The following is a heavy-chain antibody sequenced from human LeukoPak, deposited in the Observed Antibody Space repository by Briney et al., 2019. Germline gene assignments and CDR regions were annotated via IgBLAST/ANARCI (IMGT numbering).Heavy chain of an antibody. J-gene: IGHJ4*02. CDR3: ARHFHYYDSSFFDY. D-gene: IGHD3-22*01. Sequence: SETLSLTCTVSGGSISSYYWGWIRQPPGKGLEWIGSIYYSGSTYYNPSLKSRVTISVDTSKNQFSLKLSSVTAADTAVYYCARHFHYYDSSFFDYWGQGTLVTVSS. CDR1: GGSISSYY. CDR2: IYYSGST. V-gene: IGHV4-59*08.